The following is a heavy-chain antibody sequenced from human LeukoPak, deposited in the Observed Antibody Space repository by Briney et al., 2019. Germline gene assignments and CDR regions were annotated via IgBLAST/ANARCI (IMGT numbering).Heavy chain of an antibody. V-gene: IGHV5-51*01. Sequence: GESLKISCKGSGYSFTSYWIGWVRQMPGEGLEWMGTIYPGDSDTRYSPSFQGQVTISADKSISTAYLQWSSLKASDTAMYYCARPATAMVPYYFDYWGQGTLVTVSS. CDR2: IYPGDSDT. D-gene: IGHD5-18*01. J-gene: IGHJ4*02. CDR3: ARPATAMVPYYFDY. CDR1: GYSFTSYW.